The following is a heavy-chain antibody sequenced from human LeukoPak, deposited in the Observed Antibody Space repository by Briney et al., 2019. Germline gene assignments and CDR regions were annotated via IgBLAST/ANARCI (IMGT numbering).Heavy chain of an antibody. CDR1: GFSFSSYS. J-gene: IGHJ4*02. D-gene: IGHD1-26*01. Sequence: GGSLRLSCAASGFSFSSYSMNWVRQAPGKGLEWVAVIWYDGSNKNYVDSVKGRFTISRNNSKNTLYLQMNSLRAEDTAVYYCARDGSYYEIDYWGQGTLVTVSS. CDR2: IWYDGSNK. V-gene: IGHV3-33*08. CDR3: ARDGSYYEIDY.